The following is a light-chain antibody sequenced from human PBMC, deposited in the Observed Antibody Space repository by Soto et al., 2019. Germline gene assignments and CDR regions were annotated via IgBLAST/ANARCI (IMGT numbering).Light chain of an antibody. CDR1: QSVSSSY. J-gene: IGKJ4*01. CDR3: QQYDSSPLT. Sequence: EIVLTQSPGTLSLSPGERATLSCRASQSVSSSYLAWYQQKPGQAPRLLIYGASSRATGIPDRFSGSGSGTDFTLTISRLEPEDFAGYYCQQYDSSPLTFGGGTKVESK. CDR2: GAS. V-gene: IGKV3-20*01.